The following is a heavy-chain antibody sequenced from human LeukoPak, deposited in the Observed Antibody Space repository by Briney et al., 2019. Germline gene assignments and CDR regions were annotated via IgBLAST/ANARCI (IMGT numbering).Heavy chain of an antibody. CDR3: ARGVMSFDYYYYMDV. CDR2: IIPIFGTA. Sequence: SVKVSCKASGGTFSSYAISWVRQAPGQGLEWMGGIIPIFGTANYAQKFQGRVTITTDESTSTAYMELSSLKSEDTAVYYCARGVMSFDYYYYMDVWGKGTTVTVSS. CDR1: GGTFSSYA. V-gene: IGHV1-69*05. D-gene: IGHD2-8*01. J-gene: IGHJ6*03.